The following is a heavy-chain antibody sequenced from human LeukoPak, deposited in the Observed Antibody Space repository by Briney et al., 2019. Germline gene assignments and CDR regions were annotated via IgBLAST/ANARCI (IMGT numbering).Heavy chain of an antibody. D-gene: IGHD3-3*01. J-gene: IGHJ4*02. CDR1: GGSISSSSYY. CDR2: IYYSGST. CDR3: ARGYYDFWSGYSQPPDY. V-gene: IGHV4-39*07. Sequence: KSWETLSLTCTVSGGSISSSSYYWGWIRQPPGKGLEWIGSIYYSGSTYYNPSLKSRVTISVDTSKNQFSLKLSSVTAADTAVYYCARGYYDFWSGYSQPPDYWGQGTLVTVSS.